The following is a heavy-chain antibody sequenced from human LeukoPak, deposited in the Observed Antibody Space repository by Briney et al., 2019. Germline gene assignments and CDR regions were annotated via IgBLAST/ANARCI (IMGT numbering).Heavy chain of an antibody. D-gene: IGHD4-17*01. CDR1: GFIFSDHC. V-gene: IGHV3-30*03. CDR2: ISHDESQT. CDR3: ARDDSPVTTWLVY. J-gene: IGHJ4*02. Sequence: GMSLRLSCAGSGFIFSDHCMHWVRQAPDKGLEWVAVISHDESQTKYGDSVRGRFTISRDNSKNTLYLQINSLRAEDTAVYYCARDDSPVTTWLVYWGQGTLVTVSS.